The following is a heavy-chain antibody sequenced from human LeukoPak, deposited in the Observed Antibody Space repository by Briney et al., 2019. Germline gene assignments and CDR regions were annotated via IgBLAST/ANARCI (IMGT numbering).Heavy chain of an antibody. V-gene: IGHV3-9*01. D-gene: IGHD1-26*01. CDR2: ISWNSGSI. CDR3: ARDTIVGATLFDY. CDR1: GFTFDDYA. Sequence: PGRSLRLSCAASGFTFDDYAMHWVRQAPGKGLEWVSGISWNSGSIGYADSVKGRFTISRDNAKNSLYLQMNSLRAEDTALYYCARDTIVGATLFDYWGQGTLVTVSS. J-gene: IGHJ4*02.